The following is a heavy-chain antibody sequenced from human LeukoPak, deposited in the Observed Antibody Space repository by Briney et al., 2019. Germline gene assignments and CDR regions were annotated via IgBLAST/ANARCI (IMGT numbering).Heavy chain of an antibody. CDR3: ARVKSSSSYGMDV. CDR2: IYTSGST. Sequence: SETLSLTCTVSGGSIGSYYWSWIRQPAGKGLEWIGRIYTSGSTNYNPSLKSRVTISVDTSKNQFSLKLSSVTAADTAVYYCARVKSSSSYGMDVWGQGTTVTVSS. D-gene: IGHD6-13*01. CDR1: GGSIGSYY. J-gene: IGHJ6*02. V-gene: IGHV4-4*07.